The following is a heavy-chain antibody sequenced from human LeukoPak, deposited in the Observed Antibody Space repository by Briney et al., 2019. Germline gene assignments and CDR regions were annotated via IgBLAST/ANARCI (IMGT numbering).Heavy chain of an antibody. D-gene: IGHD5-24*01. J-gene: IGHJ4*02. Sequence: SETLSLTCAVYGGSFSGYYWSWIRQPPGKGLEWIGEINHSGSTNYNPSLKSRVTISVDTSKNQFSLKLSSVTAADTAVYYCARGLGYQVGYNFWWTKGGRQGEFYFDYWGQGTLVTVSS. CDR1: GGSFSGYY. CDR3: ARGLGYQVGYNFWWTKGGRQGEFYFDY. CDR2: INHSGST. V-gene: IGHV4-34*01.